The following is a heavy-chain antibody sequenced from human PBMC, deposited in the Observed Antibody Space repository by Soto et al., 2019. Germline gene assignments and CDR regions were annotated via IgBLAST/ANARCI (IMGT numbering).Heavy chain of an antibody. CDR2: ISSSGNSI. Sequence: PGWSLRLSCAASGFTLSGYYMIWIRQAPVKGLEWVSYISSSGNSIYYADSVKGRFTISRDSAKNSLYLQMNSLRAEDTAVYYCARDYSDSSGFFGDSYGMDVWGQGTKVTVSS. CDR1: GFTLSGYY. V-gene: IGHV3-11*01. J-gene: IGHJ6*01. D-gene: IGHD3-22*01. CDR3: ARDYSDSSGFFGDSYGMDV.